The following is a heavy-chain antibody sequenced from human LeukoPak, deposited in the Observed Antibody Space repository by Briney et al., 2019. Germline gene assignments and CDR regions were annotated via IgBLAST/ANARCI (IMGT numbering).Heavy chain of an antibody. V-gene: IGHV4-4*07. CDR1: GGSISNYY. Sequence: PSETLSLTCTVSGGSISNYYWSWIRRPAGKGLEWIGRIYTSASTNYNPSLKSRVTLSVDASKNQSSLRLSSLTAADTAVYYCARGRYCSATICSGGDAFDIWGQGTVVTVSS. CDR2: IYTSAST. J-gene: IGHJ3*02. D-gene: IGHD5-24*01. CDR3: ARGRYCSATICSGGDAFDI.